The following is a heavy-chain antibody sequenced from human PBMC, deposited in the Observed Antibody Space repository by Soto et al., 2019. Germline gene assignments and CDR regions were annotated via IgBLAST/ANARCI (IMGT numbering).Heavy chain of an antibody. CDR3: ARAHLDISMGRGVSRGYFDY. D-gene: IGHD3-10*01. CDR2: IYTSGST. V-gene: IGHV4-4*07. CDR1: GGSISSYY. J-gene: IGHJ4*02. Sequence: SETLSLTCTVSGGSISSYYWSWIRQPAGKGLEWIGRIYTSGSTNYNPSLKSRVTMSVDTSKNQFSLKLSSVTAADTAVYYCARAHLDISMGRGVSRGYFDYWGQGTLVTVSS.